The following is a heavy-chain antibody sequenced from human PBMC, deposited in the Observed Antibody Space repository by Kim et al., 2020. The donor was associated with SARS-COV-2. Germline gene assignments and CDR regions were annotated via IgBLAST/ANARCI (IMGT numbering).Heavy chain of an antibody. V-gene: IGHV3-33*01. J-gene: IGHJ4*02. Sequence: GGSLRLSCAASGFTFSSYGMHWVRQAPGKGLEWVAVIWYDGSNKYYADSVKGRFTISRDNSKNTLYLQMNSLRAEDTAVYYCAREYCSGGSCYSQIDYWGQGTLVTVSS. D-gene: IGHD2-15*01. CDR3: AREYCSGGSCYSQIDY. CDR1: GFTFSSYG. CDR2: IWYDGSNK.